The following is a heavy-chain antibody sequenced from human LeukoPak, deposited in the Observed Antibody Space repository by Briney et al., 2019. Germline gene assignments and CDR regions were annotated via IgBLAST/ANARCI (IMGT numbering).Heavy chain of an antibody. CDR1: GGSISSSSYY. D-gene: IGHD1-26*01. V-gene: IGHV4-39*01. Sequence: SETLSLTCTVSGGSISSSSYYWGWIRQPPGKGLEWIGSLSYSEDTYYNPSLKSRVTISVGTSKTQFSLNLTSVTASDTAVYYCARSRYGSYYPFDFWGQGTLVTLSS. CDR2: LSYSEDT. CDR3: ARSRYGSYYPFDF. J-gene: IGHJ4*02.